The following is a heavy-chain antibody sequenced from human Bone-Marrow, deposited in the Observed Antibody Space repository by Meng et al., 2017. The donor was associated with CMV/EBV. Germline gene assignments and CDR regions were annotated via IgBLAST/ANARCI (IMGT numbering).Heavy chain of an antibody. J-gene: IGHJ4*02. V-gene: IGHV1-69*05. CDR1: GGTFSSYA. CDR3: TLTFTYSYYFDY. Sequence: SVNVSCKASGGTFSSYAISWVRQAPGQGLEWMGGIIPIFGTANYAQKFQGRVTITTDESTSTAYMELSSLRSEDTAVYYCTLTFTYSYYFDYWGQGNLV. D-gene: IGHD3-16*01. CDR2: IIPIFGTA.